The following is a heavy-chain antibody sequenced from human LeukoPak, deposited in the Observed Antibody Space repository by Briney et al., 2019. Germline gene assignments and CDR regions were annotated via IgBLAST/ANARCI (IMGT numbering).Heavy chain of an antibody. Sequence: SETLSLTCTVSGGSISSSNWSWIRQPPGKGLEWIGYIFYSVVTKYNPSLKSRVTISVDTSKNQFSLKLSSVTAADTAVYYCARGGSHCSGGSCYSLDWFDPWGQGTLVTVSS. CDR1: GGSISSSN. J-gene: IGHJ5*02. D-gene: IGHD2-15*01. CDR3: ARGGSHCSGGSCYSLDWFDP. V-gene: IGHV4-59*01. CDR2: IFYSVVT.